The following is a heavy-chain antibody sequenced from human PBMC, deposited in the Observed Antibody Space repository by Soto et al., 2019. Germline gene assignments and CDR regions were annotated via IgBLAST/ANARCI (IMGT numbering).Heavy chain of an antibody. J-gene: IGHJ4*02. CDR1: GGSISSSNW. CDR2: IYHRGST. CDR3: ARVTGDGYITETFDY. V-gene: IGHV4-4*02. Sequence: QVQLQESGPGLVKPSGTLSLTCAVSGGSISSSNWWSWVRQPPGKGLEWIGEIYHRGSTNYNPSLKSRVTISVDKSKNQFSLTLSSVTAADTAVYYCARVTGDGYITETFDYWGQGTLVTVSS. D-gene: IGHD5-12*01.